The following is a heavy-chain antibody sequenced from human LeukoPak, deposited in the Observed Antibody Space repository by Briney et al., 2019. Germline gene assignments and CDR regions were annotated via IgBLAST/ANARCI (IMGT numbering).Heavy chain of an antibody. V-gene: IGHV3-23*01. CDR3: ARSKSGSYYFDY. CDR1: GFTFSTYA. J-gene: IGHJ4*02. Sequence: GGSLRLSCAASGFTFSTYAMSWVRQAPGKGLEWVSAIGGSGGSTYYADSVKGRFTISRDNSKNTLYLQVNSLRAEDTALYYCARSKSGSYYFDYWGQGTLVTVSS. D-gene: IGHD1-26*01. CDR2: IGGSGGST.